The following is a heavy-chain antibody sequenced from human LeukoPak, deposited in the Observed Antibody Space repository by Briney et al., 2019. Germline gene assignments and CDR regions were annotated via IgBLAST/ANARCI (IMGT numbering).Heavy chain of an antibody. V-gene: IGHV1-2*02. J-gene: IGHJ4*02. D-gene: IGHD6-13*01. CDR3: ARYLTAAGWTDY. CDR2: INPNSGGT. Sequence: GASVKVSCKASGYTFTSYNMNWVRQAPGQGLEWMGWINPNSGGTNYAQKFQGRVTMTRDTSISTAYMELSRLRADDTAVYYCARYLTAAGWTDYGGRGTLVIVTA. CDR1: GYTFTSYN.